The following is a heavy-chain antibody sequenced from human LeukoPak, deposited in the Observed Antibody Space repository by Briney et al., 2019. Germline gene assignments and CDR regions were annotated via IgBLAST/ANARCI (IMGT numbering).Heavy chain of an antibody. Sequence: GGSLRLSCAASGFTFSSYSMNWVRQAPGKGLEWVSSISSSSSYIYYADSVKGRFTISRDNSKNTLYLQMNSLRAEDTAVYYCAKSITMIVVVTPVDYWGQGTLVTVSS. V-gene: IGHV3-21*04. D-gene: IGHD3-22*01. CDR3: AKSITMIVVVTPVDY. CDR2: ISSSSSYI. J-gene: IGHJ4*02. CDR1: GFTFSSYS.